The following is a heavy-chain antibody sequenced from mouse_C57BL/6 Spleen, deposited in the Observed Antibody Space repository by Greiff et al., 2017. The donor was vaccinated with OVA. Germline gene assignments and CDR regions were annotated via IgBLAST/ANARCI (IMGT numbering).Heavy chain of an antibody. CDR3: AKNWGLPYYYAMDY. CDR2: IWRGGST. CDR1: GFSLTSYG. D-gene: IGHD2-4*01. V-gene: IGHV2-5*01. Sequence: QVQLQQSGPGLVQPSQSLSITCTVSGFSLTSYGVHWVRQSPGKGLEWLGVIWRGGSTDYNAAFMSRLSITKDNSKSQVFFKMNSLQADDTAIYYCAKNWGLPYYYAMDYWGQGTSVTVSS. J-gene: IGHJ4*01.